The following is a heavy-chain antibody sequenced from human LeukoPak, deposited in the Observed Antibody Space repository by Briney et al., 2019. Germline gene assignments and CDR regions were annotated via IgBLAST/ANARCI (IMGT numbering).Heavy chain of an antibody. CDR1: GFTFDDYA. V-gene: IGHV3-43D*03. CDR2: ISWDGGST. J-gene: IGHJ5*02. Sequence: GGSLRLSRAASGFTFDDYAMHWVRQAPGKGLEWVSLISWDGGSTYYADSVKGRFTISRDNSKNPLYLQMNSLRAEDTALYYCAKGSSGYYYGNWFDPWGQGTLVTVSS. CDR3: AKGSSGYYYGNWFDP. D-gene: IGHD3-22*01.